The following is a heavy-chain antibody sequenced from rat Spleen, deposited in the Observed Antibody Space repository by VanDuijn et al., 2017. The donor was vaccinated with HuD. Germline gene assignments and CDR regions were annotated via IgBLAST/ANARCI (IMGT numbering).Heavy chain of an antibody. CDR2: MRYNGDT. CDR1: GFSLIRYN. CDR3: TIHPRY. D-gene: IGHD3-1*01. V-gene: IGHV2-63*01. J-gene: IGHJ2*01. Sequence: VQLQESGPGLVQPSQTLSLTCTVSGFSLIRYNVHWVRQPPGKGLEWMGRMRYNGDTSYNSALKSRLSISRDTSKNQVFLKMNSLQTDDTGTYYCTIHPRYWGQGLMVTVSS.